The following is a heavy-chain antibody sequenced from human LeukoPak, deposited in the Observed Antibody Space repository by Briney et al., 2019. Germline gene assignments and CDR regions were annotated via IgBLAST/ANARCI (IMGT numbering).Heavy chain of an antibody. Sequence: ASVKVSCKASGYTFAGFYIHWMRQAPGQGLEWMGWINPNSGDTKYAQKFRGRGTLTRDTSIDTAYMELNGVTSDDTPLFYCPGESNHYVYLGDYYSGEYFQYWGQGTLVTVSS. J-gene: IGHJ1*01. CDR3: PGESNHYVYLGDYYSGEYFQY. V-gene: IGHV1-2*02. CDR2: INPNSGDT. D-gene: IGHD3-22*01. CDR1: GYTFAGFY.